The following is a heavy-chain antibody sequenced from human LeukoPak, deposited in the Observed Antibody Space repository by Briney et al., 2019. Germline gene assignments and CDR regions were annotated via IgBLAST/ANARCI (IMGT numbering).Heavy chain of an antibody. V-gene: IGHV6-1*01. CDR2: TYHRSKWYN. CDR3: ARGGSYSFDY. J-gene: IGHJ4*02. CDR1: GDSVSSNSAA. D-gene: IGHD1-26*01. Sequence: SQTLSLTCAISGDSVSSNSAAWNWIRQSPSRGLEWLGSTYHRSKWYNDYALSVKSRISVNPDTPKNQFPLQLNSVTPEDTAVYYCARGGSYSFDYWGQGTLVTVSS.